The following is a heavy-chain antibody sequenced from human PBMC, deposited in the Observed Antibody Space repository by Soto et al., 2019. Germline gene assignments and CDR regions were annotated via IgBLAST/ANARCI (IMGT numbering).Heavy chain of an antibody. Sequence: EMHLVESGGGLVQPGRSLTISCAASGFTFEDYAMHWVRQAPGKGLEWVSVISWNSGKIIYADSVKGRFTISRDNAKNSLYLQMNSLRPEDTALYYCAKMVTWDSSGYYQGGFDCWGQGTLVTVSS. D-gene: IGHD3-22*01. CDR3: AKMVTWDSSGYYQGGFDC. J-gene: IGHJ4*02. CDR2: ISWNSGKI. V-gene: IGHV3-9*01. CDR1: GFTFEDYA.